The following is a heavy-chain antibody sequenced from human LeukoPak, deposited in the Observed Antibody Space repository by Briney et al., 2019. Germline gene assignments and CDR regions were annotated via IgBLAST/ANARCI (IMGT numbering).Heavy chain of an antibody. Sequence: GGSLRLSCAASGFTFSSYTMNWVRQAPGKGLEWVSYVRSRSSTKYYADSVKGRFTISRDNAKNSLYLQMNSLRAEDTAVYFCAKGRTQLWLDDAFDIWGQGTMVTVSS. CDR1: GFTFSSYT. CDR2: VRSRSSTK. V-gene: IGHV3-48*04. J-gene: IGHJ3*02. D-gene: IGHD5-18*01. CDR3: AKGRTQLWLDDAFDI.